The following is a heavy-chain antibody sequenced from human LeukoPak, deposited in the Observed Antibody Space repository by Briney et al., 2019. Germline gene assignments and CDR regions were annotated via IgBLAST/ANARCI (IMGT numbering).Heavy chain of an antibody. CDR3: ARVGYSSGWYFDY. CDR1: GFTFSTYS. Sequence: GGSLRLSCAPAGFTFSTYSMNWVRHAPDKWVEWVSSISSTSSYIYYADSVKGRFTISRDNAQKSLYLQMNSLRAEDTAVYYCARVGYSSGWYFDYWGQGTLVTVSS. V-gene: IGHV3-21*01. J-gene: IGHJ4*02. D-gene: IGHD6-19*01. CDR2: ISSTSSYI.